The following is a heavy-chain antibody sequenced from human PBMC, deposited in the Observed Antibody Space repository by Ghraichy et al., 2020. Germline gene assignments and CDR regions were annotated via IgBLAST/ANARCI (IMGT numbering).Heavy chain of an antibody. CDR3: ARARSGYDYFDY. CDR2: IYHIGST. D-gene: IGHD5-12*01. V-gene: IGHV4-38-2*01. J-gene: IGHJ4*02. Sequence: SETLSLTCGVSGYSINSGYYWGWIRQPPGKGLEWIGRIYHIGSTYYNPSLKSRVTISVDTSKNQFSLRLSSVTAADTAFYYCARARSGYDYFDYWGQGTLVTVSS. CDR1: GYSINSGYY.